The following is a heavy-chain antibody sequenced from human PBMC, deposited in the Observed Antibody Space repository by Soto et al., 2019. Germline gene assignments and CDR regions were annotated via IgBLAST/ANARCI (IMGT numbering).Heavy chain of an antibody. CDR1: GFIVSDTY. CDR3: AGGGIMYGDYRSMDV. V-gene: IGHV3-66*01. Sequence: GGSLRLSCTASGFIVSDTYVNWVRQAPGKGLEWVSVISNRGDTHYADSVRGRFSLSRDISDNTLHLQMNSLRAEDTAVYYCAGGGIMYGDYRSMDVWGKGTTVTVSS. J-gene: IGHJ6*03. D-gene: IGHD4-17*01. CDR2: ISNRGDT.